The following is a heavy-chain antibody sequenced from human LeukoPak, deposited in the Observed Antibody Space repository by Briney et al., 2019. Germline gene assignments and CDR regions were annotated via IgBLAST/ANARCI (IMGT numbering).Heavy chain of an antibody. CDR1: GFTFSSYS. CDR2: ISSSSSTI. J-gene: IGHJ5*02. Sequence: GGSLRLSCAASGFTFSSYSMNWVRQAPGKGLEWVSYISSSSSTIYYADSVKGRFTISRDNAKNSLYLQMNSLRAEDTAVYYCARGYCGGDCYHDNWFDPWGQGTLVTVSS. V-gene: IGHV3-48*01. CDR3: ARGYCGGDCYHDNWFDP. D-gene: IGHD2-21*02.